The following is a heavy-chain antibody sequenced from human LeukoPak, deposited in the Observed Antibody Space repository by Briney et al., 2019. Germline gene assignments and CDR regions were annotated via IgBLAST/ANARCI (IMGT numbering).Heavy chain of an antibody. J-gene: IGHJ4*02. V-gene: IGHV3-30*18. Sequence: GGSLRLSCAASGFTFSSYGMHWVRQAPGKGLEWVAVISYDGSNKYYAGSVTGTFTISRDNSNKSPYLQTNSLRAEDTAVYYCAKDPARWLQMASPYNFDYGGQGTLVTVSS. CDR3: AKDPARWLQMASPYNFDY. D-gene: IGHD5-24*01. CDR2: ISYDGSNK. CDR1: GFTFSSYG.